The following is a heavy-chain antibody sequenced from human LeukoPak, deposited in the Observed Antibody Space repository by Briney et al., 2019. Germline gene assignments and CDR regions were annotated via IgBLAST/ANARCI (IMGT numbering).Heavy chain of an antibody. CDR2: IHATGTT. CDR3: ARIFEREV. CDR1: AGSITHSY. D-gene: IGHD3-9*01. V-gene: IGHV4-4*07. Sequence: SETLSLIWTVSAGSITHSYWSWIRHSAGTGMEWIGRIHATGTTNYNPSFKSRVSMSLDMPTSQFSLTLSAVTVADTATYYCARIFEREVWGQGALVTVS. J-gene: IGHJ4*01.